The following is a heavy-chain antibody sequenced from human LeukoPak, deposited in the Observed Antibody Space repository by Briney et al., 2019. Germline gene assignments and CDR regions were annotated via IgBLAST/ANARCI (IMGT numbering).Heavy chain of an antibody. V-gene: IGHV4-39*01. Sequence: PSETLSLTCTVSGGSISSSSYYWGWIRQPPGKGLEWIGNIYYTGSTYYSPSLKSRVTISVDTSQNQLTLKLTSVTAADTAMYYCARRISGSSTNWFDPWGQGTLVTVSS. CDR2: IYYTGST. CDR1: GGSISSSSYY. J-gene: IGHJ5*02. D-gene: IGHD1-26*01. CDR3: ARRISGSSTNWFDP.